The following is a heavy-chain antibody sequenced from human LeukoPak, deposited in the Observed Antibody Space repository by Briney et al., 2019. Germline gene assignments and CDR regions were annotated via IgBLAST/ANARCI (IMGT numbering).Heavy chain of an antibody. V-gene: IGHV4-34*01. D-gene: IGHD4-23*01. Sequence: SETLSLTCAVYGGSFSGYYWSWIRQPPGKGLEWIGEINHSGSTNYNPSLKSRVTISVDTSKSQFSLKLSSVTAADTAAYYCARWGVQANSSSSMAAGGKGTTVTVSP. J-gene: IGHJ6*04. CDR2: INHSGST. CDR1: GGSFSGYY. CDR3: ARWGVQANSSSSMAA.